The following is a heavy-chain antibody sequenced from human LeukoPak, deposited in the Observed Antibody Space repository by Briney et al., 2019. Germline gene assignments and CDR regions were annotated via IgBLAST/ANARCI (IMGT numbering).Heavy chain of an antibody. J-gene: IGHJ3*02. Sequence: GESLKISCKGSGYSFTSYWIGWVRQMPGKGLEWMGIIYPGDSDTRYSPSFQGQVTISADKSISTAYLQWSSLEASDTAMYYCARLGPTISHMTTAPFDAFDIWGQGTMVTVSS. CDR1: GYSFTSYW. CDR3: ARLGPTISHMTTAPFDAFDI. V-gene: IGHV5-51*01. CDR2: IYPGDSDT. D-gene: IGHD4-17*01.